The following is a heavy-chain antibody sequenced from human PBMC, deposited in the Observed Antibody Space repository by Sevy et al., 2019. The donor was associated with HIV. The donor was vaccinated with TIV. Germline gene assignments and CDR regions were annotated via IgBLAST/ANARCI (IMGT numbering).Heavy chain of an antibody. CDR1: GFTFNIFP. Sequence: GGSLRLSCAASGFTFNIFPLHWVRQAPGKGLEWVTIMSFDGKYKYYADSVRGRFTISRDNSKNTLYLQMNNLRPGDTAIYYWARERKGGGLDYWGQGTLVTVSS. J-gene: IGHJ4*02. CDR3: ARERKGGGLDY. V-gene: IGHV3-30*04. CDR2: MSFDGKYK. D-gene: IGHD3-16*01.